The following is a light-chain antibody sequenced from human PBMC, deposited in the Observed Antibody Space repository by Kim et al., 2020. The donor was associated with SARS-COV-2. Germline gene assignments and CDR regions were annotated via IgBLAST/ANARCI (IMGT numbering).Light chain of an antibody. Sequence: DIQMTQSPSSLSASVGDRITITCRASQAINNYLNWYQQKPGKAPMLLIFVASTLRSGVPSRFSGSGSGTDFTLTIDSLHPEDFATYSCQQNYKTPLTFGGGTKVDIK. V-gene: IGKV1-39*01. J-gene: IGKJ4*01. CDR1: QAINNY. CDR3: QQNYKTPLT. CDR2: VAS.